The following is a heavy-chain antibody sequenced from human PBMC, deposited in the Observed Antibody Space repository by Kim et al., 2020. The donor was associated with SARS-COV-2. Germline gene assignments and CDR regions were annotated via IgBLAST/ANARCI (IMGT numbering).Heavy chain of an antibody. CDR3: AHEYYYYGMDA. J-gene: IGHJ6*02. CDR2: INSDSGDT. D-gene: IGHD3-16*01. CDR1: GHTFADYY. V-gene: IGHV1-2*02. Sequence: ASVKVSCRASGHTFADYYIHWVRQAPGRGLEWMGWINSDSGDTNFAQKFQGRVTMTRDTSISTAYMELRSLASDDTAVYYCAHEYYYYGMDAWGQGTTVSVSS.